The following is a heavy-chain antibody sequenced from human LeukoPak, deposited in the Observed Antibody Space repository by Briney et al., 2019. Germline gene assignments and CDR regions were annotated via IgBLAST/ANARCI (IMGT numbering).Heavy chain of an antibody. J-gene: IGHJ4*02. CDR1: GYTFTSYG. CDR3: ARGLSAAAFPQDNY. CDR2: ISAYNGNT. V-gene: IGHV1-18*01. Sequence: ASVKVSCKASGYTFTSYGISWVRQAPGHGLEWMGWISAYNGNTNYAQKLQGRVTMTTDTSTSTAYMELRSLRSDDTAMYYCARGLSAAAFPQDNYWGQGTLVTVSS. D-gene: IGHD6-25*01.